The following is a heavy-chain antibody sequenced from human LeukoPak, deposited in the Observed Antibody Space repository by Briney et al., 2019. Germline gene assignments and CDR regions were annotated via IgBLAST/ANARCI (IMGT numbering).Heavy chain of an antibody. Sequence: GGSLRLSCAASGFKFSSYEMNWVRQAPRKGLEWIAYIGSSGSIIHCADSVRGRFTISRDNSRHSLFLQMSSLSVEDTAVYYCARDRGFGWFDPRGQGTLVIVSS. V-gene: IGHV3-48*03. CDR1: GFKFSSYE. D-gene: IGHD3-10*01. CDR2: IGSSGSII. J-gene: IGHJ5*02. CDR3: ARDRGFGWFDP.